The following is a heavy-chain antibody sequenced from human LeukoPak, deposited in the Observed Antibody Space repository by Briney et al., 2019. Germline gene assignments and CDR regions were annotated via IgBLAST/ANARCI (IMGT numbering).Heavy chain of an antibody. CDR1: GFTFSSYA. CDR2: ISGSGGST. Sequence: PGGSLRLSCAAPGFTFSSYAMSWVRQAPGKGLEWVSAISGSGGSTYYADSVKGRFTISRDNSKNTLYLQMNSLRAEDTAVYYCAKEYYYDSSGYESNYWGQGTLVTVSS. D-gene: IGHD3-22*01. J-gene: IGHJ4*02. V-gene: IGHV3-23*01. CDR3: AKEYYYDSSGYESNY.